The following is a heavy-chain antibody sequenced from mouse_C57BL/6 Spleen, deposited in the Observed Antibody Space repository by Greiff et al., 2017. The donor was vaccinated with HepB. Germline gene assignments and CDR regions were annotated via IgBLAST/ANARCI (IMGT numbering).Heavy chain of an antibody. CDR1: GFTFSSYA. D-gene: IGHD1-1*01. V-gene: IGHV5-4*03. CDR2: ISDGGSYT. Sequence: EVKLVESGGGLVKPGGSLKLSCAASGFTFSSYAMSWVRQTPEKRLEWVATISDGGSYTYYPDNVKGRFTISRDNAKNNLYLQMSHLKSEDTAMYYCARALYYGSSSFAYWGQGTLVTVSA. J-gene: IGHJ3*01. CDR3: ARALYYGSSSFAY.